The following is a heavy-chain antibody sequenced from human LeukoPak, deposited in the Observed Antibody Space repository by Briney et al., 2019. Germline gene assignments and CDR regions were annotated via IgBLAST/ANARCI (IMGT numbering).Heavy chain of an antibody. CDR2: INPNSGGT. J-gene: IGHJ4*02. D-gene: IGHD3-10*01. Sequence: ASVKVSCKASGYTFTGYYMHWVRRAPGQGLEWMGWINPNSGGTNYAQKFQGRVTMTRDTSISTAYMELSRLRSDDTAVYYCARRSSYGSGSTDYWGQGTLVTVSS. CDR1: GYTFTGYY. V-gene: IGHV1-2*02. CDR3: ARRSSYGSGSTDY.